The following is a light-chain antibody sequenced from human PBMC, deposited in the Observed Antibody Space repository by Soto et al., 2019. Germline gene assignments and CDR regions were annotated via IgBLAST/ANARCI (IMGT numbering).Light chain of an antibody. CDR2: DAS. V-gene: IGKV3-11*01. J-gene: IGKJ1*01. CDR1: QSFRSSY. Sequence: EIVSTQSPGTLSLTPWERATLACRASQSFRSSYLAWYQQKRGQAPRLLIYDASKRATGIPARFTGSGYGIDFTLTIRSLEPEDFAVYYCQQRSNWPIITFGQGTKVDIK. CDR3: QQRSNWPIIT.